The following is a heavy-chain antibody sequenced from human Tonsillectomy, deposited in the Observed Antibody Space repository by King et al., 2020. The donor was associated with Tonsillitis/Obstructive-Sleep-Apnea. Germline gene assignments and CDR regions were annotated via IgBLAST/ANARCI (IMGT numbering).Heavy chain of an antibody. CDR1: GFTFSNAW. CDR3: TTLWFRELATDY. CDR2: IKSNTDGGTK. D-gene: IGHD3-10*01. Sequence: VQLVESGGGLVKPGGSLRLSCAASGFTFSNAWMSWVRQAPGKGREWVGRIKSNTDGGTKDHAAPVKGRFTISRDDSKNTVYLHMNSLKTEDTAVYYCTTLWFRELATDYWGQGTLVTVSS. J-gene: IGHJ4*02. V-gene: IGHV3-15*01.